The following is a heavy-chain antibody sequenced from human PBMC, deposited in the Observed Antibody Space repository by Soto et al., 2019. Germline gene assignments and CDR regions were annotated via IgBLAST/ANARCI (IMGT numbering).Heavy chain of an antibody. Sequence: QVQLVQSGAEVKKPGASVKVSCKASGYTFTSYGISWVRQAPGQGLEWMGWISAYNGNTNYAQKLQGRVTMTTDTSTSTAYMELRSLRSDDTAVYYCARDKSRILRGGSPLIDYYYGMDVWGQGTTVTVSS. V-gene: IGHV1-18*01. CDR3: ARDKSRILRGGSPLIDYYYGMDV. CDR1: GYTFTSYG. J-gene: IGHJ6*02. CDR2: ISAYNGNT. D-gene: IGHD2-15*01.